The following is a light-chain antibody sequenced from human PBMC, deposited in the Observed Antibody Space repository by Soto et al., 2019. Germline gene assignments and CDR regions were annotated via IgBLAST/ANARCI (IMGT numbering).Light chain of an antibody. Sequence: QSVLTQPASVSGSPGQSITISCTGTSSDVGNYNLVSWYQHHPGKAPKLMIYEVGERPSGVSNRSSGSKSGNTASLTLSGLQAEDEADYYCCSYAGSGTYVFGIGTKVTVL. CDR3: CSYAGSGTYV. CDR1: SSDVGNYNL. V-gene: IGLV2-23*02. J-gene: IGLJ1*01. CDR2: EVG.